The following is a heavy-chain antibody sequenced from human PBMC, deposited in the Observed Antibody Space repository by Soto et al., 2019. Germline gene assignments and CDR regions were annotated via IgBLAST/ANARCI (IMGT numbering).Heavy chain of an antibody. CDR2: ISHSGST. Sequence: QVQLQESGPGLVKPSGTLSLTCAVSGGSISSSNWWSWVRQPPGKGLEWIGEISHSGSTNYNPSLKRRVTISVDKSKNQFSLKLSSVTAADTAVYYCARGRVTMIVVVPDAFDIWGQGTMVTVSS. V-gene: IGHV4-4*02. CDR3: ARGRVTMIVVVPDAFDI. CDR1: GGSISSSNW. J-gene: IGHJ3*02. D-gene: IGHD3-22*01.